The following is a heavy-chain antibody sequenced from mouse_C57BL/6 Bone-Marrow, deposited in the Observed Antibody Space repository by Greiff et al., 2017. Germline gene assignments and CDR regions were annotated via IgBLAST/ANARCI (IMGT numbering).Heavy chain of an antibody. J-gene: IGHJ4*01. CDR1: GYTFTNYW. V-gene: IGHV1-63*01. CDR3: ARRGYAMDY. Sequence: QVHVKQSGAELVRPGTSVKMSCKASGYTFTNYWIGWAKQRPGHGLEWIGDIYPGGGYTNYNEKFKGKATLTADKSSSTAYMQFSSLTSEDSAIYYCARRGYAMDYWGQGTSVTVSS. CDR2: IYPGGGYT.